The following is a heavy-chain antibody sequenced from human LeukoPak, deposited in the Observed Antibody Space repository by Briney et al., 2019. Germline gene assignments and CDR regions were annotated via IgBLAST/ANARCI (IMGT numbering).Heavy chain of an antibody. J-gene: IGHJ4*02. CDR1: GFAVKSSY. CDR3: ARDSAGNQYSSGNFDL. Sequence: PGGSLRLSCAASGFAVKSSYMNWVRQAPGKGLERVSVLYAGGESYYADSVLGRFTISRDTSNNTVFLEMNSLTADDTAVYFCARDSAGNQYSSGNFDLWGQGTLVTVSS. D-gene: IGHD3-10*01. CDR2: LYAGGES. V-gene: IGHV3-53*01.